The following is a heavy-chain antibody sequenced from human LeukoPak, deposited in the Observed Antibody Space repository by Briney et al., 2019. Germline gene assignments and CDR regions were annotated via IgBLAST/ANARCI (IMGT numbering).Heavy chain of an antibody. D-gene: IGHD6-19*01. J-gene: IGHJ5*02. V-gene: IGHV1-69*05. CDR1: GGTFSSYA. CDR2: IIPIFGTA. CDR3: ARAPPVDGYNWFDP. Sequence: SVKVSCRASGGTFSSYAISWVRQAPGQGLEWMRGIIPIFGTANYAQKFQGRVTITTDESTSTAYMELSSLRSEDTAVYYCARAPPVDGYNWFDPWGQGTLVTVSS.